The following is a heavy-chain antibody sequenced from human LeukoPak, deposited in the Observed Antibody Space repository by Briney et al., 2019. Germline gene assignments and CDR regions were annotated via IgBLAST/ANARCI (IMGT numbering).Heavy chain of an antibody. V-gene: IGHV1-69*01. J-gene: IGHJ4*02. Sequence: SVKVSCKASGGTFSSYAISWVRQAPGQGLEWMGGIIPIFGTANYAQKFQGRVTITADESTSTAYMELSSLRSEDTAVYYCARVWRDGYNYGDYWGQGTLVTVSS. D-gene: IGHD5-24*01. CDR2: IIPIFGTA. CDR1: GGTFSSYA. CDR3: ARVWRDGYNYGDY.